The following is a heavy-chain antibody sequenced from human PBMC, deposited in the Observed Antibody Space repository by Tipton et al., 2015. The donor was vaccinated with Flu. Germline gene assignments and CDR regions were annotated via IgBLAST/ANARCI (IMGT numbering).Heavy chain of an antibody. Sequence: SLRLSCVGSGFTFYDYAMHWVRQVPGKGLEWVSGISWNSRSVGYADSVKGRFTISRDNAKKSLYLQMNTLGAEDTALYYCVRELADYYDSYEGDAFDLWGHGTMVTVSS. CDR3: VRELADYYDSYEGDAFDL. CDR2: ISWNSRSV. J-gene: IGHJ3*01. CDR1: GFTFYDYA. V-gene: IGHV3-9*01. D-gene: IGHD3-22*01.